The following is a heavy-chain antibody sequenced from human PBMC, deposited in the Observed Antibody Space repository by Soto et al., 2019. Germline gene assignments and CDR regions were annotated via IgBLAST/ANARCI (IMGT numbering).Heavy chain of an antibody. J-gene: IGHJ4*02. V-gene: IGHV4-30-4*01. D-gene: IGHD5-18*01. Sequence: QVQLQESGPGLVKPSQTLSLTCTVSGGSISSGDYYWSWIRQPPGKGLEWIGYIYYSGSTYYNPSLKSRLXNXVYXSKSRYSPKLSSVTDADTAVYSCASNSDGYTFYDYWGQGTLVTVSS. CDR2: IYYSGST. CDR1: GGSISSGDYY. CDR3: ASNSDGYTFYDY.